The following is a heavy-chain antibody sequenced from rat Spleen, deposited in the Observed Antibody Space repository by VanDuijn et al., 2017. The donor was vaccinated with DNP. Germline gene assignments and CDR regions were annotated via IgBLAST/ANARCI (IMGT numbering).Heavy chain of an antibody. J-gene: IGHJ4*01. Sequence: EVQVVESGGGLVQPKGSLKLSCAASGFDFNTYAMSWVRQAPGKGLDWVASISIKTHNYATLYADSVKERFTISRDDSQSMVYLQMNNLKTEDTALYYCTGYGYAMDAWGQGTSVTVSS. CDR1: GFDFNTYA. CDR3: TGYGYAMDA. D-gene: IGHD4-1*01. CDR2: ISIKTHNYAT. V-gene: IGHV10-4*01.